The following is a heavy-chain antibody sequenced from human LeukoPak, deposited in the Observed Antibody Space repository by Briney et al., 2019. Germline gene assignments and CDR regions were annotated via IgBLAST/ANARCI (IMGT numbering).Heavy chain of an antibody. D-gene: IGHD3-22*01. CDR3: ARGLRPYYYDSSGYYYVGNYFDY. Sequence: SETLSLTCAVSGYSLSSGYYWGWIRQPPGKGLEWIGSIYHSGSTYYNPSLKSRVTISVDTSKNQFSLKLSSVTAADTVVYYCARGLRPYYYDSSGYYYVGNYFDYWGQGTLVTVSS. CDR2: IYHSGST. CDR1: GYSLSSGYY. J-gene: IGHJ4*02. V-gene: IGHV4-38-2*01.